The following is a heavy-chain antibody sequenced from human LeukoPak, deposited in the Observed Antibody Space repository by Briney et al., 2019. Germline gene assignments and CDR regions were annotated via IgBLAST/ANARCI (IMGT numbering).Heavy chain of an antibody. V-gene: IGHV3-53*01. CDR2: LYSDGNT. CDR3: ARDVNWNQIDY. D-gene: IGHD1-20*01. CDR1: GFTVITND. Sequence: GGSLRLSCAASGFTVITNDMTWVRQAPGKGLEWVSVLYSDGNTKYADSVQGRFTISRDNAKNTLYLQMNSLRAEDTAVYYCARDVNWNQIDYWGQGSLVTVSS. J-gene: IGHJ4*02.